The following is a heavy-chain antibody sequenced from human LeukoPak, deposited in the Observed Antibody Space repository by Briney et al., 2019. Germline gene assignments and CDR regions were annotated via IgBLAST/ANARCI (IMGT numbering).Heavy chain of an antibody. CDR2: ITHNGGTQ. CDR3: ARDAQSGAFSDFDY. CDR1: GFTFGNYA. Sequence: PGTSLRLSCEASGFTFGNYAIHWVRQVPGEGLEWVAIITHNGGTQYYADSVKGRFTISRDNSQSTVFLQTKSLRPEDTAVYYCARDAQSGAFSDFDYWGQGTLVTVSS. J-gene: IGHJ4*02. V-gene: IGHV3-30-3*01. D-gene: IGHD1-26*01.